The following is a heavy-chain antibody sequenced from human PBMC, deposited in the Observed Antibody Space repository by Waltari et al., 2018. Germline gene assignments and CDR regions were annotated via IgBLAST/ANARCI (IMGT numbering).Heavy chain of an antibody. CDR3: ARHGDCSGGSCYSD. CDR1: GGSISSYY. V-gene: IGHV4-59*08. D-gene: IGHD2-15*01. Sequence: QVQLQESGPGLVKPSETLSLTCTVSGGSISSYYWSWIRQPPGKGLEWIGYIYYSGSTTYNPSLRSRVTISVDTSKNQFSLKLSSVTAADTAVYYCARHGDCSGGSCYSDWGQGTLVTVSS. J-gene: IGHJ4*02. CDR2: IYYSGST.